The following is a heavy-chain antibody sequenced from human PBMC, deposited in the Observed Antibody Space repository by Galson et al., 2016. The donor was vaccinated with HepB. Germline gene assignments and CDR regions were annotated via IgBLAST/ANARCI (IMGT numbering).Heavy chain of an antibody. CDR1: GFTFNKVW. Sequence: SLRLSCAASGFTFNKVWMSWVRQAPGKGLEWVGRIHSRTDGGTTDYAAPVKGRFIISRDDSKNTLYLQMNNLKIEDTAVYYCKTRIDPFAGDRWGQGTRVTVSS. D-gene: IGHD3-16*01. J-gene: IGHJ4*02. CDR2: IHSRTDGGTT. CDR3: KTRIDPFAGDR. V-gene: IGHV3-15*01.